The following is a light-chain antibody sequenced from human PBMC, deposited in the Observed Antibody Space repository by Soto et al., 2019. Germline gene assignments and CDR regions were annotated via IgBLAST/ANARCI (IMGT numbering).Light chain of an antibody. V-gene: IGKV1-5*01. J-gene: IGKJ2*01. CDR2: DAS. CDR3: QQYANYPFT. Sequence: QMTQSPSTLSASVGDRVTITCRASQYINNYLAWYQQKPGKAPNLLIYDASSLESGVPSRFSASGSGTEFTLTISSLQPDDFATYSCQQYANYPFTFGQGTKPEIK. CDR1: QYINNY.